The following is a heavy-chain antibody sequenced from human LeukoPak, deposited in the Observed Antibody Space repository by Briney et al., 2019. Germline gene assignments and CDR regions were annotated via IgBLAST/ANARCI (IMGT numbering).Heavy chain of an antibody. Sequence: PGGSLRLSCAASGFTFDDYGMHWVRQAPGKGLEWVAVIWYDGSNKYYADSVKGRFTISRDNSKNTLYLQMNSLRAEDTAVYYCARGEQWKYYFVYWGQGTLVTVSS. V-gene: IGHV3-33*08. CDR1: GFTFDDYG. CDR3: ARGEQWKYYFVY. CDR2: IWYDGSNK. D-gene: IGHD6-19*01. J-gene: IGHJ4*02.